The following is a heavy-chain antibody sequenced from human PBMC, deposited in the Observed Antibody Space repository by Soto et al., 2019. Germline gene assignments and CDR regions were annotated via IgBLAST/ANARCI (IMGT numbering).Heavy chain of an antibody. CDR1: GFTFNNYG. CDR2: IWNDGNGY. J-gene: IGHJ6*02. CDR3: ARRQISPPTRGAASARGGMDV. D-gene: IGHD6-13*01. V-gene: IGHV3-33*01. Sequence: QVQLVESGGGVVQPGRSLRLSCAASGFTFNNYGMHWVSQAPGKGLEWVAVIWNDGNGYYYANSVKGRFTISRDNSKNTLYLQMSSLTAEDRAVYYCARRQISPPTRGAASARGGMDVWGQGTTVTVSS.